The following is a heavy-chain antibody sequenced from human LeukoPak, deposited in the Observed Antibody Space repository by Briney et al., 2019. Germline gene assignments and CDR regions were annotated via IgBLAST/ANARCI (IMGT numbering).Heavy chain of an antibody. Sequence: GGSLRLSCAVSGFTFSDYYMSWIHQAPGKGLEWVSYISGSGNNIYYADSVKGRFTISRDNAKNSLYLQINSLRVEDTAMYYCARGGQLVHRYWGQGTLVTVSS. CDR3: ARGGQLVHRY. V-gene: IGHV3-11*04. CDR1: GFTFSDYY. D-gene: IGHD6-6*01. CDR2: ISGSGNNI. J-gene: IGHJ4*02.